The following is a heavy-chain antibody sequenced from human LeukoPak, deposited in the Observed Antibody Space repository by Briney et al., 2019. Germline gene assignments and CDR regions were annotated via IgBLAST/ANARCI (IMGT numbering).Heavy chain of an antibody. CDR3: AREGYGGNEFYYGMDV. CDR2: IYSGGST. D-gene: IGHD4-23*01. V-gene: IGHV3-66*01. CDR1: GFTVSSNY. Sequence: GGSLRLSCAASGFTVSSNYMSWVRQAPGKGLEWVSVIYSGGSTYYADSVKGRFTISRDNSKNTLYLQMNSLRAEDTAVYYCAREGYGGNEFYYGMDVWGQGTTVTVSS. J-gene: IGHJ6*02.